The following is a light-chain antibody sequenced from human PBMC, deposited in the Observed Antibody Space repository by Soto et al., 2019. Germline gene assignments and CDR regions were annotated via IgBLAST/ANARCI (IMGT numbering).Light chain of an antibody. J-gene: IGLJ2*01. CDR3: ATWDDSLSGHVV. V-gene: IGLV1-47*01. CDR1: SSNIGRNY. Sequence: QAVVTQPPSASGTPGQRVTISCSGSSSNIGRNYVYWYQQLPGTAPKLLIYRNNQRPPGVPDRFSGSKSGTSASLAISGLRSEDEADYYCATWDDSLSGHVVFGGGTKLTVL. CDR2: RNN.